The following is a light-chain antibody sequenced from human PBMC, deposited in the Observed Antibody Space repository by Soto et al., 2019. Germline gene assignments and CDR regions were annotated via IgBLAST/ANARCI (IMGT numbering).Light chain of an antibody. CDR1: SSNIGSAY. CDR2: RNN. CDR3: QSYDRSLSGYV. J-gene: IGLJ1*01. V-gene: IGLV1-47*01. Sequence: QSVLTQPPSASGTPGQTVTISCSGSSSNIGSAYIYWYQHLPGTAPKLLIYRNNQRPSGVPDRFSASKSGTSASLAISGLRSEDDADYYCQSYDRSLSGYVFGTGTKLTVL.